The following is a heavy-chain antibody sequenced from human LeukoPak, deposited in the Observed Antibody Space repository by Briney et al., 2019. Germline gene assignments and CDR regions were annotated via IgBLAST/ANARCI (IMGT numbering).Heavy chain of an antibody. CDR1: RFTFSCYA. Sequence: GGSLRLSCATSRFTFSCYAMRWVRQAPGKGLEWVAAISGSGGSTYCAESVKSSFTISRDNSKNTLYLQMNSLRAEDTAVYYCAKGRGTMIVVVHYWGQGTLVTVSS. CDR3: AKGRGTMIVVVHY. J-gene: IGHJ4*02. D-gene: IGHD3-22*01. CDR2: ISGSGGST. V-gene: IGHV3-23*01.